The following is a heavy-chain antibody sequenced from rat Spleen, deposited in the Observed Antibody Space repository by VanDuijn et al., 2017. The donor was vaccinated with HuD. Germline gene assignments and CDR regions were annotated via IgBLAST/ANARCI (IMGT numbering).Heavy chain of an antibody. V-gene: IGHV2-47*01. CDR1: GLSLTSNS. J-gene: IGHJ2*01. CDR2: IWNHGGT. Sequence: QVQLKESGPGLVQPSQTLSLTCTVSGLSLTSNSVSWIRHPPGKGLEWLGVIWNHGGTDYNSAIKSRLSINRDTSKSQVFLKMNSLQTEDSAMYFCARGSVFFDYWGQGVMVTVSS. CDR3: ARGSVFFDY.